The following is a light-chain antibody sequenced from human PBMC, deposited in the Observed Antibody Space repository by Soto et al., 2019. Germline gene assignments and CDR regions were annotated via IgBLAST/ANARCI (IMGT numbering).Light chain of an antibody. J-gene: IGKJ2*01. CDR3: QQSHSIPYI. CDR1: QTISTY. V-gene: IGKV1-39*01. CDR2: AAS. Sequence: DIQMTQSPSSLSASVGDRVTITCRASQTISTYLNWYQQKPGKAPKLLIYAASSLQSGGPSRFSGSGSGTDFTLTISSLQPEDFATYFCQQSHSIPYIFGQGTKLQLK.